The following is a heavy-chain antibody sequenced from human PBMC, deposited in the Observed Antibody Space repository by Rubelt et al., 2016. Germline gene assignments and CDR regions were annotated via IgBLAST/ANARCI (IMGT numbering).Heavy chain of an antibody. CDR1: GYTLTELS. CDR3: ATGIVVVPAHVPSRDY. CDR2: FDPEDGET. J-gene: IGHJ4*02. V-gene: IGHV1-24*01. D-gene: IGHD2-2*01. Sequence: QVQLVQSGAEVKKPGASVKVSCKVSGYTLTELSMHWVRQAPGKGLEWMGGFDPEDGETIYAQKFQGRGTRTEDTSTDTAYRGLGSLRSEDTAVYYCATGIVVVPAHVPSRDYWGQGTLVTVSS.